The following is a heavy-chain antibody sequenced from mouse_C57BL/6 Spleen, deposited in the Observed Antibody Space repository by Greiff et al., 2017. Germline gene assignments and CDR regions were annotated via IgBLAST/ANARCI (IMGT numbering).Heavy chain of an antibody. J-gene: IGHJ1*03. Sequence: VHLVESGPGLVAPSQSLSITCTVSGFSLTSYGVDWVRQPPGKGLEWLGVIWGGGSTNYNSALMSRLSIRKDNSKSQVFLKMNSLQTDDTAMYYCAKHRYYGNYDWYFDVWGTGTTVTVSS. CDR3: AKHRYYGNYDWYFDV. D-gene: IGHD2-1*01. CDR2: IWGGGST. CDR1: GFSLTSYG. V-gene: IGHV2-9*01.